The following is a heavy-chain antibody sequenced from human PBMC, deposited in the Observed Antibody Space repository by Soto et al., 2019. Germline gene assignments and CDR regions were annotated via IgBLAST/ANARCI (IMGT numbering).Heavy chain of an antibody. D-gene: IGHD5-12*01. CDR3: ARDSPVRYEDYYYYGMDV. J-gene: IGHJ6*02. Sequence: QVQLQESGPGLVKPSQTLSLTCTVSGGSISSGGYYWSWIRQHPGKGLEWIGYIYYSGSTYYNPSLKSRVTISVDTSKNQFSLKLSSVTAADTAVYYCARDSPVRYEDYYYYGMDVWGQGTTVTVSS. CDR1: GGSISSGGYY. V-gene: IGHV4-31*03. CDR2: IYYSGST.